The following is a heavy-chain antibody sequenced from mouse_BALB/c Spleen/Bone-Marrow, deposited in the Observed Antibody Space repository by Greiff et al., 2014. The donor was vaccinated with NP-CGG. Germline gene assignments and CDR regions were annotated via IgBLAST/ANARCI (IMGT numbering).Heavy chain of an antibody. CDR1: GFNIKDTY. J-gene: IGHJ4*01. D-gene: IGHD1-1*01. Sequence: VQLQQSGAELVKPGASVKLSCTASGFNIKDTYMHWVKQRPEQGLEWIGGIDPANGNTNYDPRFQGKATITADTSSNTAYLQLSSLTSEDTAVYYCARYGGRYYAMDYWGQGTSVTVSS. CDR2: IDPANGNT. V-gene: IGHV14-3*02. CDR3: ARYGGRYYAMDY.